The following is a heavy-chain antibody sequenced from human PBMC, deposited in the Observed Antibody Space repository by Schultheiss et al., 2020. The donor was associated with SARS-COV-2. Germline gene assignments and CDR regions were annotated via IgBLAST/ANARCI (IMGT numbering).Heavy chain of an antibody. V-gene: IGHV5-51*01. CDR1: GYSFTSYW. CDR3: ARHRYYYDSSGARYFDY. CDR2: IYPGDSYT. D-gene: IGHD3-22*01. J-gene: IGHJ4*02. Sequence: GESLKISCKGSGYSFTSYWIGWVRQMPGKGLEWMGIIYPGDSYTNYSPSFQGHVTISAEKSISTAYLQWSSLKASDTAMYYCARHRYYYDSSGARYFDYWGQGTLVTVSS.